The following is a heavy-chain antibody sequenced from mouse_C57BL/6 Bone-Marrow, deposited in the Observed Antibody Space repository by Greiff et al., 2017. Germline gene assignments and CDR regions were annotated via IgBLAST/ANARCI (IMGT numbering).Heavy chain of an antibody. Sequence: VQLQQSGTVLARPGASVKMSCKTSGYTFTSYWMHWVKQRPGQGLEWIGAIYPGNSDTSYNQKFKGKAKLTAVTSASTAYMGLSSLTNEDSAVYYCTRDYYGSSPTSWFAYWGQGTLVTVSA. CDR3: TRDYYGSSPTSWFAY. D-gene: IGHD1-1*01. V-gene: IGHV1-5*01. CDR1: GYTFTSYW. J-gene: IGHJ3*01. CDR2: IYPGNSDT.